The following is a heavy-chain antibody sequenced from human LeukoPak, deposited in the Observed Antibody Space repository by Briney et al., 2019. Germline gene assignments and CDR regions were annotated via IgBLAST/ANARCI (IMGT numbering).Heavy chain of an antibody. D-gene: IGHD2-8*02. CDR3: ARGYCTGGVCYSAPYYMDV. CDR1: GGSFSGYY. J-gene: IGHJ6*03. Sequence: PSETLSLTCAVYGGSFSGYYWSWIRQPPGKGLDWIGEINHSGSTNYNPSLKSRVTISVDTSKNQFSLKLSSVTAADTAVYYCARGYCTGGVCYSAPYYMDVWGKGTTVTVSS. CDR2: INHSGST. V-gene: IGHV4-34*01.